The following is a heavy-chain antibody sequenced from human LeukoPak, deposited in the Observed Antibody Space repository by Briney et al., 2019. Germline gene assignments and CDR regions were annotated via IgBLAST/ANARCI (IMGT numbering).Heavy chain of an antibody. CDR3: ARDVVAELGPFDY. CDR2: TYTSGST. Sequence: SETLSLTCSVSGGSISSFYWSWIRQPAWKGLEWIGHTYTSGSTNYNPSLKSRVTMSVDTSKTQFSLKLSCLTGADTAVYYSARDVVAELGPFDYWGQGTLVTVSS. V-gene: IGHV4-4*07. CDR1: GGSISSFY. J-gene: IGHJ4*02. D-gene: IGHD2-2*01.